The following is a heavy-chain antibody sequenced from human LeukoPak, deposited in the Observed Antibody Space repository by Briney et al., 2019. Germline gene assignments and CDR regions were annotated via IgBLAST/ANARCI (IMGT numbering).Heavy chain of an antibody. V-gene: IGHV4-39*01. D-gene: IGHD4-17*01. Sequence: SETLSLTCTVSGGSISSSSYYWGWIRQPPGKGLEWIGSIYYSGSTYYNPSLKSRVTISVDTSKNQFSLKLSSVTAADTAVYYCARPDGDYIDYWVQGTLVTVSS. CDR2: IYYSGST. CDR1: GGSISSSSYY. CDR3: ARPDGDYIDY. J-gene: IGHJ4*02.